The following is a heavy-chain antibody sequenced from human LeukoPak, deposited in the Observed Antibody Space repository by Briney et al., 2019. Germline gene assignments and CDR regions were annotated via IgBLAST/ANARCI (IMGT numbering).Heavy chain of an antibody. J-gene: IGHJ4*02. D-gene: IGHD6-19*01. CDR2: ILSRGSRT. Sequence: PGGSLRLSCGASGFTFGTYCNWGWLRAPGKGLEWVSVILSRGSRTFYADSVKGRVTISRDNSKNTVYLQMNSLRADDTAIYYCVGYTSGWTVIYWGQGTLVIVSS. CDR3: VGYTSGWTVIY. CDR1: GFTFGTYC. V-gene: IGHV3-23*01.